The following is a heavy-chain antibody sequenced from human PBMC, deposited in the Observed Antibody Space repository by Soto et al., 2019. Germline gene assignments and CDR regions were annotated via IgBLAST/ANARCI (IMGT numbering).Heavy chain of an antibody. J-gene: IGHJ4*02. Sequence: QITLNESGPTVVRPTEPLTLTCRFSGFSLTTSGVGVGWIRQSPGKAPEWLALIYWDDDKRYSASLKSRLTTTKDTSKNQVVLTVSDLDTTDTATYYCAHRVLRTVFGLVTTTAIYFDFWGQGTPVAVSS. CDR3: AHRVLRTVFGLVTTTAIYFDF. CDR2: IYWDDDK. CDR1: GFSLTTSGVG. V-gene: IGHV2-5*02. D-gene: IGHD3-3*01.